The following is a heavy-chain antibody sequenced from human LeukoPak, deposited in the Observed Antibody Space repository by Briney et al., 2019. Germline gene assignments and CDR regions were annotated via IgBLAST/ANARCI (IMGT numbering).Heavy chain of an antibody. V-gene: IGHV4-59*01. D-gene: IGHD3-22*01. J-gene: IGHJ4*02. CDR3: ARLRALSYYDSSGDLYYFEY. CDR1: GGSISSYY. CDR2: IYYSGIT. Sequence: SETLSLTCTVSGGSISSYYWGWLRQPPGKGLEWIGFIYYSGITDYNPSLKSRVTISIDTSKNQFSLKLTSVTAADTAVYYCARLRALSYYDSSGDLYYFEYWGQGTLVTVSS.